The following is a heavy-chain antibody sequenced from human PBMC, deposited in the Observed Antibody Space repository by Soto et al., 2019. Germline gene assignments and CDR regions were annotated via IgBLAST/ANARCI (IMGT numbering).Heavy chain of an antibody. J-gene: IGHJ4*02. D-gene: IGHD3-3*01. CDR2: IYWDDDK. CDR3: AHGTKTYYDCWSGYYFPY. Sequence: SGPTLVNPTQTLTLTCTFSGFSLSTSGVGVGWIRQPPGKALEWLALIYWDDDKRYSPSLKSRLTITKDTSKNQVVLTMTNMDPVDTATYYCAHGTKTYYDCWSGYYFPYWGQGTLVTVSS. V-gene: IGHV2-5*02. CDR1: GFSLSTSGVG.